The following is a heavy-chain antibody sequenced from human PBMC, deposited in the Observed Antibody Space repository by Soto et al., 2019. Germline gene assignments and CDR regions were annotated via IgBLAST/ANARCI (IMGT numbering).Heavy chain of an antibody. V-gene: IGHV4-31*02. CDR3: ARDGCSGGSCYDY. CDR2: IYYSGST. Sequence: HPGKGLEWIGYIYYSGSTYYNPSLKSRVTISVDTSKNQFSLKLSSVTAADTAVYYCARDGCSGGSCYDYWGQGTLVTV. D-gene: IGHD2-15*01. J-gene: IGHJ4*02.